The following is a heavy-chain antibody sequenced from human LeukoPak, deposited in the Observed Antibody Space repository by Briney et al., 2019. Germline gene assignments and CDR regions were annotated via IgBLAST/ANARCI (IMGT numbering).Heavy chain of an antibody. V-gene: IGHV4-30-4*01. Sequence: SETLSLTCTVSGGSISSGDYYWSWIRQPPGKGLEWIGYIYYSGSTYYNPSLKSRVTISVDTSKNQFSLKLSSVTAADTAVYYCARDSGGGLYYYYGMDVWGRGTTVTVSS. J-gene: IGHJ6*02. CDR1: GGSISSGDYY. D-gene: IGHD4-23*01. CDR3: ARDSGGGLYYYYGMDV. CDR2: IYYSGST.